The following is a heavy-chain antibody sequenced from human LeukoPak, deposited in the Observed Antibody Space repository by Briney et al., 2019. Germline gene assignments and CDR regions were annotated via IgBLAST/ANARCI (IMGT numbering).Heavy chain of an antibody. CDR2: IIPIFGTA. D-gene: IGHD6-19*01. Sequence: SVKVSCKASGGTFSSYAISWVRQAPGQGLEWMGGIIPIFGTANYAQKFQGRVTITRDTSASTAYMELSSLRSEDTAVYYCARVTVAGDYYYYGMDVWGQGTTVTVSS. CDR3: ARVTVAGDYYYYGMDV. V-gene: IGHV1-69*05. J-gene: IGHJ6*02. CDR1: GGTFSSYA.